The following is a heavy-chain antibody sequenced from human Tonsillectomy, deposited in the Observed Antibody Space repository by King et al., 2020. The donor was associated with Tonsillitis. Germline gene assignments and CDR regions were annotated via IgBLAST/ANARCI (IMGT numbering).Heavy chain of an antibody. CDR3: AKELGDEVGDGFDI. J-gene: IGHJ3*02. CDR1: GFPFNNYA. V-gene: IGHV3-23*04. CDR2: ISGSGGST. D-gene: IGHD3-16*01. Sequence: VQLVESGGGLVQPGGSLRLSCAASGFPFNNYAMSWVRQPPGKGLEWVSAISGSGGSTYYADSVKGRFTISRDNSKNTQSLQMNSLRVEDTAVYYCAKELGDEVGDGFDIWGQGTMVTVSS.